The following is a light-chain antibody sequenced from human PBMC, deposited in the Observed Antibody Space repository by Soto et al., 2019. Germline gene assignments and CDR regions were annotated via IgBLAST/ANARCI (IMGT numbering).Light chain of an antibody. Sequence: QSALTQPASVSGSPGQSITISCTGTSGDVGAYNYVSWYQQHPGKAPKLMIYEVSSRPSGVSNRFFGSRSGNTASLTISGLRAEDEGDYYCASYTGSTTLVLFGGGTKLTVL. J-gene: IGLJ2*01. CDR1: SGDVGAYNY. CDR3: ASYTGSTTLVL. V-gene: IGLV2-14*01. CDR2: EVS.